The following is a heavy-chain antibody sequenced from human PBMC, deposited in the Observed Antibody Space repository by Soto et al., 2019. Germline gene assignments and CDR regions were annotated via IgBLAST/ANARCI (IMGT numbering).Heavy chain of an antibody. CDR1: GGTFSSYA. V-gene: IGHV1-69*01. CDR3: ARKYYYGWGSYPYFYYYYGMDV. CDR2: IIPIFGTA. D-gene: IGHD3-10*01. Sequence: QVQLVQSGAEVKKPGSSVKVSCKASGGTFSSYAISWVRQAPGQGLEWMGGIIPIFGTANYAQKFQGRVTITADESTSTAYMELSSLRSEDTAVYYCARKYYYGWGSYPYFYYYYGMDVWGQGTTVTVSS. J-gene: IGHJ6*02.